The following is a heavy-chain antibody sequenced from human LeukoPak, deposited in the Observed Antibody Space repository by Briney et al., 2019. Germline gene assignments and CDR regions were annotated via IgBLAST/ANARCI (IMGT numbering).Heavy chain of an antibody. CDR2: INDSGST. CDR3: ARGRRW. D-gene: IGHD5-24*01. V-gene: IGHV4-34*01. CDR1: GGSFSGYY. Sequence: SETLSLTCAVYGGSFSGYYWTWIRQPPGKGLEWIGEINDSGSTNYNPSLKSRLIISVDTSKNQFSLKLTSVTAADTAVYHCARGRRWWGQGSLVTVSS. J-gene: IGHJ4*02.